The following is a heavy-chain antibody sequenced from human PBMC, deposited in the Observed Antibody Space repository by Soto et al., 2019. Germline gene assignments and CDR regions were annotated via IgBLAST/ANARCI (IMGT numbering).Heavy chain of an antibody. D-gene: IGHD3-22*01. J-gene: IGHJ2*01. Sequence: QVQLVQSGAEVKKPGSSVKVSCTASGGTFSSYAISWVRQAPGQGLEWMGGIIPIFGTANYAQKFQGRVTITADESTSTAYMELSSLRAEDTAVYYCARASVGGYDSRGPGYFDLWGRGTLVTVSS. V-gene: IGHV1-69*01. CDR1: GGTFSSYA. CDR2: IIPIFGTA. CDR3: ARASVGGYDSRGPGYFDL.